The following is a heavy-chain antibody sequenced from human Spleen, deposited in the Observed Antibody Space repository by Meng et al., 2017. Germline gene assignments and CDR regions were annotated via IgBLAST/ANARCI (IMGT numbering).Heavy chain of an antibody. CDR3: ARDFTSGSSGDP. CDR1: GGTFSSYT. V-gene: IGHV1-69*08. J-gene: IGHJ5*02. Sequence: QVQLVQSGAEVKKPGSSVKVSCKASGGTFSSYTISWVRQAPGQGLEWMGRIIPILGIANYAQKFQGRVTITADKSTSTAYMELSSLRSEDTAVYYCARDFTSGSSGDPWGQGTLVTVSS. CDR2: IIPILGIA. D-gene: IGHD6-19*01.